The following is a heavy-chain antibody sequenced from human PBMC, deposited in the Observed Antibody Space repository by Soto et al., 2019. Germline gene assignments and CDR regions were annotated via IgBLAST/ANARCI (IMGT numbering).Heavy chain of an antibody. Sequence: QVQLMQSGAEVKKPGSSVKVSCKASGGTISTNVISWVRQAPGQGLEWMGEIMPIFAAPNNAQKFQGRLTITADTSTTTVYMELSSLSSEDTAVYFCATVARYCSGGSCYPDDWGQGTLVIVSS. CDR3: ATVARYCSGGSCYPDD. CDR1: GGTISTNV. D-gene: IGHD2-15*01. CDR2: IMPIFAAP. J-gene: IGHJ4*02. V-gene: IGHV1-69*06.